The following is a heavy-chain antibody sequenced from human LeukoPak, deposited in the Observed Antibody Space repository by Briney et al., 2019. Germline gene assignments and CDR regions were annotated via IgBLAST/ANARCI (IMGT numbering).Heavy chain of an antibody. D-gene: IGHD6-19*01. V-gene: IGHV3-30*02. J-gene: IGHJ4*02. Sequence: TGGSLRLSCAASGFTFSYYGMHWVRQAPGKGLEWVAFIRYDGSNKYYADSVKGRFTISRDNSKNTLYLQMNSLRAEDTAVYYCAKDFGSGWPTHYFDYWGQGTLVTVSS. CDR1: GFTFSYYG. CDR2: IRYDGSNK. CDR3: AKDFGSGWPTHYFDY.